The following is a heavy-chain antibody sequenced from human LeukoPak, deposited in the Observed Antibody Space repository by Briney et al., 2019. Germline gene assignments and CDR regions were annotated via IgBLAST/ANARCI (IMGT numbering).Heavy chain of an antibody. CDR1: GGSVSSDSYY. CDR2: IYYSGST. CDR3: AELEIRRNIEYYHYGMDV. J-gene: IGHJ6*02. D-gene: IGHD1/OR15-1a*01. Sequence: PSETLSLTCTVSGGSVSSDSYYWTWIRQPPGKGLEWIGYIYYSGSTNYNASLKSRVTISVDTSQNQFSLKLSSVTAADTAGYYCAELEIRRNIEYYHYGMDVWGQGTTVTVSS. V-gene: IGHV4-61*01.